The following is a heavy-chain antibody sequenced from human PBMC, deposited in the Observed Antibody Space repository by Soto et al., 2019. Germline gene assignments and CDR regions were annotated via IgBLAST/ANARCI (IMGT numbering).Heavy chain of an antibody. CDR3: ARDWGGEGTFDY. Sequence: EVQLVESGGGLVRPGGSLRLSCAASGFTLSSYSMNWVRQAPGKGLEWVSSISSSSSYIYYADSVKGRFTVSRDNAQNSLYLQMNSRRAEDTAVYYCARDWGGEGTFDYWGQGTLVTVSS. V-gene: IGHV3-21*01. J-gene: IGHJ4*02. CDR1: GFTLSSYS. CDR2: ISSSSSYI. D-gene: IGHD3-16*01.